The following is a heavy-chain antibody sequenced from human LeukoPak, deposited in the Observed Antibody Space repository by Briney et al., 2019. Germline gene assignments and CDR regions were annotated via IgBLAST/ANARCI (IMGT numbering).Heavy chain of an antibody. D-gene: IGHD3-22*01. J-gene: IGHJ4*02. Sequence: GGSLRLSCAASGFTFSSYAMSWVRQAPGKGLEWVSAISGSGGSTYYADSVKGRSTISRDNSKNTLYLQMNSLKTEDTAVYYCTRAGSSGTIDYWGQGTLVTVSS. V-gene: IGHV3-23*01. CDR1: GFTFSSYA. CDR2: ISGSGGST. CDR3: TRAGSSGTIDY.